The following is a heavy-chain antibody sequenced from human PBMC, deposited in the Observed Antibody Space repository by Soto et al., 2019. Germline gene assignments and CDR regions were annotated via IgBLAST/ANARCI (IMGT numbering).Heavy chain of an antibody. CDR1: GGSISSADSH. D-gene: IGHD2-2*01. J-gene: IGHJ4*02. CDR2: MSYTGRT. V-gene: IGHV4-30-4*01. CDR3: ARVVTGSSCYDS. Sequence: TSETLSLTCTVSGGSISSADSHWSWIRQPPGEGLEWIGYMSYTGRTSYNPSLRSRLTTSGDMSKNQYSLELSSVTAADTAVYFCARVVTGSSCYDSWGQGTLVTVSS.